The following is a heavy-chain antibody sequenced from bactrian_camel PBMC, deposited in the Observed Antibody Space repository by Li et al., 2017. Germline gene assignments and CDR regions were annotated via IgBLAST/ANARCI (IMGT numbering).Heavy chain of an antibody. D-gene: IGHD4*01. CDR1: EYTASMPC. V-gene: IGHV3S40*01. J-gene: IGHJ4*01. Sequence: VQLVESGGGSVQAGGSLRLSCVGSEYTASMPCMGWFRQAPGKGLEWVSTIYEVGDITYYVDSVKGRFTISRDNAKNTVYLQMNNLKPEDAAVYFCAVDFSCRHRLLLEVPVEYVDYASDYHWGQGTQVTVS. CDR2: IYEVGDIT. CDR3: AVDFSCRHRLLLEVPVEYVDYASDYH.